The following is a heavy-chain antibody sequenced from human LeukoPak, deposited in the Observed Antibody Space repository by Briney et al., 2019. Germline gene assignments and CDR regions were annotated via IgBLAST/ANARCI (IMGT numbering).Heavy chain of an antibody. D-gene: IGHD3-10*02. CDR1: GFTFSSYS. CDR2: ISGSGGNT. CDR3: AELGITMIGGV. V-gene: IGHV3-23*01. Sequence: GGSLRLSCAASGFTFSSYSMNWVRQAPGKGLEWVSSISGSGGNTYYADSVKGRFTISRDYSKNTLYLQMNSLRAEDTAVYYCAELGITMIGGVWGKGTTVTISS. J-gene: IGHJ6*04.